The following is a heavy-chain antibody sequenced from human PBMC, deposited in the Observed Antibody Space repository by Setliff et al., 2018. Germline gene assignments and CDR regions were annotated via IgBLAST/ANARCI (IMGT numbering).Heavy chain of an antibody. CDR3: ARAISGWYSAYYYYMDV. V-gene: IGHV3-7*03. CDR2: IKQDESEK. Sequence: GGSLRLSCAASGFTFTNYWINWVRQAPGKGLEWVANIKQDESEKHYVGSVKGRFTISRDNARNSLYLQMNSLRAEDTAVYYCARAISGWYSAYYYYMDVWGKGTTVTVSS. CDR1: GFTFTNYW. J-gene: IGHJ6*03. D-gene: IGHD6-19*01.